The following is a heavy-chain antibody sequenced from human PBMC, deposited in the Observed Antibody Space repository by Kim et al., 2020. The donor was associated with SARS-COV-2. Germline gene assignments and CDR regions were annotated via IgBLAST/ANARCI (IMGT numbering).Heavy chain of an antibody. CDR3: ARERDPSTGALGQQLGWNAFDI. V-gene: IGHV1-69*13. Sequence: SVKVSCKASGGTFSSYAISWVRQAPGQGLEWMGGIIPIFGTANYAQKFQGRVTITADESTSTAYMELSSLRSEDTAVYYCARERDPSTGALGQQLGWNAFDIWGQGTMVTVSS. J-gene: IGHJ3*02. CDR1: GGTFSSYA. D-gene: IGHD6-13*01. CDR2: IIPIFGTA.